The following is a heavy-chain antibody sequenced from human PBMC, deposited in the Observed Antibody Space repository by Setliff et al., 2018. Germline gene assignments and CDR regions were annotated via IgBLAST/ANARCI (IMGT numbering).Heavy chain of an antibody. Sequence: PSETLSLTCTVSGGSVSNSGFFWGWLRQAPGKGLEWIGNIYDSGSSNYNASLKSRLIITRDTSKNQISLKLTSVTAADTAVYYCARLPNYVWGSPVDYWGQGTLVTVSS. CDR3: ARLPNYVWGSPVDY. J-gene: IGHJ4*02. CDR2: IYDSGSS. D-gene: IGHD3-16*01. V-gene: IGHV4-39*01. CDR1: GGSVSNSGFF.